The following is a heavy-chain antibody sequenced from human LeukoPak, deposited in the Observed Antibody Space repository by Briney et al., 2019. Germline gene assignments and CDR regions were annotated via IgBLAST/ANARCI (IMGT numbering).Heavy chain of an antibody. CDR2: MDFSGST. J-gene: IGHJ6*02. CDR1: GGSISSGGYC. D-gene: IGHD2-15*01. Sequence: SESLSLTCTLAGGSISSGGYCWSWLRQPPGKGLEWFGYMDFSGSTYYNPSLKSTATISVDTSKNQFSLKLSSVTAADTAVYYCARQSRSSGGSCYSYYGMDVWGQGTTVTVSS. V-gene: IGHV4-30-4*01. CDR3: ARQSRSSGGSCYSYYGMDV.